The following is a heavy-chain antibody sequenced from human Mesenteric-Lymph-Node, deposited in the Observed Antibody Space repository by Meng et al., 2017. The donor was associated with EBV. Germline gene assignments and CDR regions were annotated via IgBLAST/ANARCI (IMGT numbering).Heavy chain of an antibody. V-gene: IGHV4-61*01. J-gene: IGHJ5*02. CDR3: ATCSRRPSCWFDP. Sequence: QASGPGLAKPSQTLSLTCTVSGASISSGSYFWSWIRQPPGKGLEWIGYIYYSGSPNYNPSLNSRVTISVDTSKNQFSLKLGSVTAADTAVYYCATCSRRPSCWFDPWGQGTLVTVSS. D-gene: IGHD2-8*01. CDR2: IYYSGSP. CDR1: GASISSGSYF.